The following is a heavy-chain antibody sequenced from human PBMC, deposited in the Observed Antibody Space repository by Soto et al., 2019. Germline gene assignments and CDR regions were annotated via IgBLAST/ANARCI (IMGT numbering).Heavy chain of an antibody. CDR2: VYFSEST. CDR3: ARERESITAIDY. CDR1: SDSIKNYY. D-gene: IGHD3-16*01. Sequence: SETLSLTCTVPSDSIKNYYWSWIRQPPGKGLEWIGYVYFSESTNYNPSLKSRVTISLDTSKNQFPLRLNSVTAADTAVYYCARERESITAIDYWGQGTLVTVSS. V-gene: IGHV4-59*01. J-gene: IGHJ4*02.